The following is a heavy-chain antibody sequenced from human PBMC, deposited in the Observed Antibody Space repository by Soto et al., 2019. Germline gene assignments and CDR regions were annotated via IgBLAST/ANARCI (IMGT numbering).Heavy chain of an antibody. Sequence: TSETLSLTCTVSGGSMTSSNWWNWVRQSPGKGLEWIGEAHQSGRTNYNPSLKSRVTISVDKSKNHFSLNLSSLTADDTAVYFCARVPVAMPGMGIDYWGQATLVTVSS. CDR2: AHQSGRT. V-gene: IGHV4-4*02. CDR3: ARVPVAMPGMGIDY. D-gene: IGHD2-2*01. J-gene: IGHJ4*02. CDR1: GGSMTSSNW.